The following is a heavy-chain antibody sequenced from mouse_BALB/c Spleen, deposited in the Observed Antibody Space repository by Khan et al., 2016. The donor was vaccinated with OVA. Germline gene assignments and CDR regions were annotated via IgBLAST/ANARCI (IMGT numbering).Heavy chain of an antibody. D-gene: IGHD2-4*01. CDR2: ISSGGGDT. J-gene: IGHJ4*01. V-gene: IGHV5-9*03. Sequence: EVELVESGGGLVKPGGSLKLSCAASGFPFSIYTMSWVRQTPEKRLEWVATISSGGGDTYYSDSVKGRFTISRDNAKNNPYLQMSSLRSEDTALYYCARSLIYYDYDGNAMDYWGQGTSVTVSS. CDR1: GFPFSIYT. CDR3: ARSLIYYDYDGNAMDY.